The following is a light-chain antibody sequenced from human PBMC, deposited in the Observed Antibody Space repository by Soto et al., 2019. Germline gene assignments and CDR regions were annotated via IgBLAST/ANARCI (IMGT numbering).Light chain of an antibody. CDR3: QQTDSAPYT. V-gene: IGKV1-39*01. J-gene: IGKJ2*01. CDR2: AAS. Sequence: DIQMTQSPSSLSASVRDRVTITCRASQTIRRYLNWYQQKPGKAPKLLIYAASSLQSGVPSRFSGSGSGTDFTLTISSLQPEDFATYYCQQTDSAPYTFGQGTRLAI. CDR1: QTIRRY.